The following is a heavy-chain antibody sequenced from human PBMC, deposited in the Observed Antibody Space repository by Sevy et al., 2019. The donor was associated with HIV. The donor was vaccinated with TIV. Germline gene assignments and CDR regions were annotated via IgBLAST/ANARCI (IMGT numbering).Heavy chain of an antibody. V-gene: IGHV3-74*01. CDR2: VNSDGSST. Sequence: GGSLRLSCAASGFTFSSYWMHWVRQAPGKGLVWVSRVNSDGSSTSYADSVKGRLTISRDNAKNTLYLQMNSLRAEDTAVYYCARGAAAGTFDYWGQGTMVTVSS. CDR1: GFTFSSYW. CDR3: ARGAAAGTFDY. D-gene: IGHD6-13*01. J-gene: IGHJ4*02.